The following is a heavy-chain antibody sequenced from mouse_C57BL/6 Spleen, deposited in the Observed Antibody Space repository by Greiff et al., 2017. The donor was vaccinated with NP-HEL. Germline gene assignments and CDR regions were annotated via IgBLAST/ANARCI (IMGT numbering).Heavy chain of an antibody. D-gene: IGHD2-5*01. CDR3: ARPAYYSNHLFAY. Sequence: VKLQESGAELAQPGASVKLSCKASGYTFTSYWMHWVKQRPGQGLEWIGYINPSSGYTKYNQKFKDKAPLTANKSSSTAYMQLGSLTYEDSAVYYCARPAYYSNHLFAYWGQGTLVTVSA. J-gene: IGHJ3*01. CDR2: INPSSGYT. CDR1: GYTFTSYW. V-gene: IGHV1-7*01.